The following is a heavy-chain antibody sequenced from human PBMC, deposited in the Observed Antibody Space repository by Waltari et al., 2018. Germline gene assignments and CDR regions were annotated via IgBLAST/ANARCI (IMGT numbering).Heavy chain of an antibody. Sequence: EVRLLESGGGLVQPGGSLRLSCAASGITIVDYAMNWARRAPGRGPDWVACISGGGRGTYYADSVKGRFTISRDTSTNTVYLQLNSLRAEDTAVYYCLKPHVAVAGVDAFDVWGPGTLVTVSS. V-gene: IGHV3-23*01. D-gene: IGHD6-19*01. CDR3: LKPHVAVAGVDAFDV. J-gene: IGHJ3*01. CDR1: GITIVDYA. CDR2: ISGGGRGT.